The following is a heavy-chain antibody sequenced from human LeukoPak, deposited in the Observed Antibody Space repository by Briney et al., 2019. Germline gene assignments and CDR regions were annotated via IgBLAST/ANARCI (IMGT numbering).Heavy chain of an antibody. J-gene: IGHJ4*02. V-gene: IGHV1-18*01. CDR1: GYTFSSFA. Sequence: GASVKVSCKASGYTFSSFAISWVRQAPGQGFEWMGWISAYNGKTNYAQQFQGRVTMTTDTSTTTVNLELSSLRSEDTAVYYCATVGYSGRPLDYWGQGTLVTVSS. CDR2: ISAYNGKT. CDR3: ATVGYSGRPLDY. D-gene: IGHD1-26*01.